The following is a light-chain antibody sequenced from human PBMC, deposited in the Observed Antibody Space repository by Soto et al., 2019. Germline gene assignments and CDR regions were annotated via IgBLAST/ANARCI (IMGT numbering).Light chain of an antibody. CDR2: GAS. J-gene: IGKJ5*01. V-gene: IGKV3-15*01. Sequence: PGERATLTCRASQSVSSFLAWYQQKPGQAPRLLIYGASTRATGIPARFNGSGSGTDFTLTISSLQSEDFAIYYCQQYNNWPPITFGQGTRLEI. CDR1: QSVSSF. CDR3: QQYNNWPPIT.